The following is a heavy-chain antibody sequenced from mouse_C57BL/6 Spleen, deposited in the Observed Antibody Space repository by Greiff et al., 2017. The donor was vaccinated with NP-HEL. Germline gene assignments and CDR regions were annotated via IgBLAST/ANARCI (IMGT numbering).Heavy chain of an antibody. CDR2: IDPSDSET. CDR3: ARGGYDGYYDYAMDY. Sequence: VQLQQPGAELVRPGSSVKLSCKASGYTFTSYWMHWVKQRPIQGLEWIGNIDPSDSETHYNQKFKDKATLTVDKSSSTAYMQLSSLTSEDSAVYYCARGGYDGYYDYAMDYWGQGTSVTVSS. D-gene: IGHD2-3*01. J-gene: IGHJ4*01. V-gene: IGHV1-52*01. CDR1: GYTFTSYW.